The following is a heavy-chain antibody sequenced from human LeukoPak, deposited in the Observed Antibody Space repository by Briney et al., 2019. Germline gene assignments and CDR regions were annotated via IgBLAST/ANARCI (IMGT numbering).Heavy chain of an antibody. CDR3: ANFHYYDSSAYYYYFDY. CDR2: IYPGDSDT. CDR1: GYSFTSYW. D-gene: IGHD3-22*01. J-gene: IGHJ4*02. V-gene: IGHV5-51*01. Sequence: GESLKISCKGSGYSFTSYWIGWVRQMPGKGLECMGIIYPGDSDTRYSPSFQGQVAISADKSISTAYLQWSSLKASDTAMYYCANFHYYDSSAYYYYFDYWGQGTLVTVSS.